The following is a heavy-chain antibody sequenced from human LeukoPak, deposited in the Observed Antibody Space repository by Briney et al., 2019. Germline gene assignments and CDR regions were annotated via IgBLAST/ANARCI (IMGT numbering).Heavy chain of an antibody. J-gene: IGHJ5*02. CDR3: ARQYCSSTSCYPNWFDP. D-gene: IGHD2-2*01. CDR2: IYHSGST. CDR1: GGSISSGGYS. V-gene: IGHV4-30-2*01. Sequence: SQTLSLTCAVSGGSISSGGYSWSWIQQPPGKGLEWIGDIYHSGSTYYNPSLKSRVTISVDRSKNQFSLKLSSVTAADTAVYYCARQYCSSTSCYPNWFDPWGQGTLVTVSS.